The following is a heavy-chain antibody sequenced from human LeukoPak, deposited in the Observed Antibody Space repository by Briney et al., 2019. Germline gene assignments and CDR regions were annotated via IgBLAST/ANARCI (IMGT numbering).Heavy chain of an antibody. D-gene: IGHD5-18*01. Sequence: ASVKVSCKASGYTFTSYGISWVRQAPGQGLEWMGWISAYSNNTNYAQKFQGRVTMTTDTSTSTAYMELRSLTSDDAALYFVARSGVHLWPRAFGYWGQGTLVTVSS. CDR3: ARSGVHLWPRAFGY. V-gene: IGHV1-18*01. CDR1: GYTFTSYG. J-gene: IGHJ4*02. CDR2: ISAYSNNT.